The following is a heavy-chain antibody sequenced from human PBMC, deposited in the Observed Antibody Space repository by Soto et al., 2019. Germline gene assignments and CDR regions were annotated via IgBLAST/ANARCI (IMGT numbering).Heavy chain of an antibody. Sequence: GGSLRLSCAASGFTFSSYGMHWVRQAPGKGLEWVAVIWYDGSNKYYADSVKGRFTISRDNSKNTLYLQMNSLRAEDTAVYYCARVYVPAAIFYYYYYGMDVWGQGTTVTVSS. CDR3: ARVYVPAAIFYYYYYGMDV. CDR2: IWYDGSNK. D-gene: IGHD2-2*01. CDR1: GFTFSSYG. V-gene: IGHV3-33*01. J-gene: IGHJ6*02.